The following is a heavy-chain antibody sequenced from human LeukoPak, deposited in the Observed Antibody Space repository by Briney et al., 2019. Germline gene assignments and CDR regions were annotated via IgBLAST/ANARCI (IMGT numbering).Heavy chain of an antibody. V-gene: IGHV4-31*03. D-gene: IGHD3-3*01. Sequence: SQTLPLTCTVSGGSISSGGYYWSWIRQHPGKGLEWIGYIYYSGSTYYNPSLKSRVTISVDTSKNQFSLKLSSVTAADTAVYYCARDRGGDFWSGYYNYYGMDVWGQGTTVTVSS. J-gene: IGHJ6*02. CDR1: GGSISSGGYY. CDR2: IYYSGST. CDR3: ARDRGGDFWSGYYNYYGMDV.